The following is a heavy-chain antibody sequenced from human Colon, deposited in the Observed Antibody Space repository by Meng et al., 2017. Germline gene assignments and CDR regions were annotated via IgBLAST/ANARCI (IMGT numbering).Heavy chain of an antibody. Sequence: QESGPGLGQPLGTPSLTCLVSGGALICSNWWTWFRQAPGKGLEWIGEIYRSGSTNYNPSLKSRVTISIDTSKNEFSLKLTSVSAADTALYYCARRVQYSSGYYYFDFWGQGTLVTVSS. CDR2: IYRSGST. CDR1: GGALICSNW. V-gene: IGHV4-4*02. CDR3: ARRVQYSSGYYYFDF. D-gene: IGHD3-22*01. J-gene: IGHJ4*02.